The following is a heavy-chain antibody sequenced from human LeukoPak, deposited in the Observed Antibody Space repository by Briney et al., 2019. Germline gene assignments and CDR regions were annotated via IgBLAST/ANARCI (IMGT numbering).Heavy chain of an antibody. CDR3: AKASLSGSRLPVYDY. CDR1: GFTVSNYG. Sequence: GGSLRLSCAASGFTVSNYGMTWVRQAPGKGLEWVSGTSGSGGRTYYADSVKGRFTVSRDNSKNPPYLQMNSLRAEDTAVYYCAKASLSGSRLPVYDYWGQGTLVTVSS. D-gene: IGHD1-26*01. CDR2: TSGSGGRT. J-gene: IGHJ4*02. V-gene: IGHV3-23*01.